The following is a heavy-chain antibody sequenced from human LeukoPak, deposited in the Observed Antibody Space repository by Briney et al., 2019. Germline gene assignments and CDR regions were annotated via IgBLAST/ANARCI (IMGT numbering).Heavy chain of an antibody. J-gene: IGHJ3*02. CDR3: ARDAPMLPAGNDAFDI. Sequence: SETLSLTCSVSGGSISTYYWNWIRQPPGKGPEWIGYIYDIGTAKYNPSLKTESRTNYNAPLRSRVTMSLDTSKNQFSLRLSSVTAADTAVYYCARDAPMLPAGNDAFDIWGQGTMVTVSS. CDR2: IYDIGTAKYNPSLKTESRT. D-gene: IGHD2-2*01. CDR1: GGSISTYY. V-gene: IGHV4-59*01.